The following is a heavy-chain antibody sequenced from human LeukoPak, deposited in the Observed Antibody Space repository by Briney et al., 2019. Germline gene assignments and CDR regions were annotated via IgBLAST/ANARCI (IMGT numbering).Heavy chain of an antibody. J-gene: IGHJ4*02. V-gene: IGHV1-24*01. D-gene: IGHD3-22*01. CDR3: ATDRHYYDSSGYYLFNFDY. Sequence: EASVKVSCKVSGYTLTELSMHWVRQAPGKGLEWMRGFDPEDGETIYAQKFQGRVTMTEDTSTDTAYMELSSLRSEDTAVYYCATDRHYYDSSGYYLFNFDYWGQGTLVTVSS. CDR1: GYTLTELS. CDR2: FDPEDGET.